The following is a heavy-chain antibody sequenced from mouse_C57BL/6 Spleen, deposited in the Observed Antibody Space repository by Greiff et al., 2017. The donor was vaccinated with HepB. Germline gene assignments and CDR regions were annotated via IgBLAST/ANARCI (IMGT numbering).Heavy chain of an antibody. J-gene: IGHJ3*01. V-gene: IGHV1-69*01. CDR3: ARRGNYWFAY. D-gene: IGHD2-1*01. CDR1: GYTFTSYW. CDR2: IDPSDSYT. Sequence: VQLQQPGAELVMPGASVKLSCKASGYTFTSYWMHWVKQRPGQGLEWIGEIDPSDSYTNYNQKFKGKSTLTVDKSSSTAYMQLSSLTSEDSAVYYCARRGNYWFAYWGQGTLVTVSA.